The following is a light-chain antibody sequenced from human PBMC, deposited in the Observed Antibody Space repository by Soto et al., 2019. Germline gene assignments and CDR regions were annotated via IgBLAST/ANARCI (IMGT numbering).Light chain of an antibody. CDR1: QPVDSNY. V-gene: IGKV3-20*01. Sequence: ESVLTQSPRILALSPGDRATLSCRASQPVDSNYVAWYQQRPGQPPRLITSGTYDRAAGVPDRFSGSGSGTDYTLTISRLEPEDSAVYYCHQYSRSRTFGPGTKVDIK. CDR2: GTY. CDR3: HQYSRSRT. J-gene: IGKJ3*01.